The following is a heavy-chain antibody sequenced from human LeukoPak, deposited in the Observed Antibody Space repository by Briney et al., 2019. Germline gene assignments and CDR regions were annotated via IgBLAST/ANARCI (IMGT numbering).Heavy chain of an antibody. V-gene: IGHV4-61*02. Sequence: PSETLSLTCTVSGGSISSGTYYWTWIRQPAGKGLEWIGRIYTSGSTNHNPSLKSRVIISVDTSKNHFSLKLTSVTAADTAVYYCARDYYDSSGYYHYPYYYYGMDVWGQGTTVTVSS. CDR3: ARDYYDSSGYYHYPYYYYGMDV. D-gene: IGHD3-22*01. CDR1: GGSISSGTYY. CDR2: IYTSGST. J-gene: IGHJ6*02.